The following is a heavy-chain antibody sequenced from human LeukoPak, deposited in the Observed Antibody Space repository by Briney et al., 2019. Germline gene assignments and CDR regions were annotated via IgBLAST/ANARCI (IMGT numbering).Heavy chain of an antibody. J-gene: IGHJ4*02. CDR2: IYYSGST. V-gene: IGHV4-30-4*07. CDR3: ARARDIGYYLDY. Sequence: SQTLSLTCAVSGGSISSGGYSWSWIRQPPGKGLEWIGYIYYSGSTYYNPSLESRVTISVDTSKNQFSLKLSSVTAADTAVYYCARARDIGYYLDYWGQGTLVTVSS. D-gene: IGHD2-21*02. CDR1: GGSISSGGYS.